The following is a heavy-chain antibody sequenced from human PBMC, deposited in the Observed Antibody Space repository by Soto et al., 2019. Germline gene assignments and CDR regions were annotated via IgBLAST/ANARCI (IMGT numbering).Heavy chain of an antibody. CDR1: SCTSGDYN. J-gene: IGHJ3*01. CDR3: ARDQLYYNDISGRPLNAFDV. V-gene: IGHV3-48*01. Sequence: LRHSCAAASCTSGDYNRNWVLQAPGKGLEWVSYIGIGSSTKYYADSVKGRFTISRDNAKNSLYLQMNSLRAEDTAVYYCARDQLYYNDISGRPLNAFDVWGQGTMVTVSS. D-gene: IGHD3-22*01. CDR2: IGIGSSTK.